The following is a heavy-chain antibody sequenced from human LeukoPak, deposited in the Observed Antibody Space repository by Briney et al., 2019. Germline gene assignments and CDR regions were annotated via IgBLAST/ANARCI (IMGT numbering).Heavy chain of an antibody. Sequence: ASVKVSCKASGYTFTGYYTHWVRQAPGQGLEWMGWINPNSGGTNYAQKFQGRVTMTRDTSISTAYMELSRLRSDDTAVYYCASGGYSGYDSVHYYYYYYMDDWGKGTTVTVSS. CDR2: INPNSGGT. J-gene: IGHJ6*03. CDR3: ASGGYSGYDSVHYYYYYYMDD. CDR1: GYTFTGYY. V-gene: IGHV1-2*02. D-gene: IGHD5-12*01.